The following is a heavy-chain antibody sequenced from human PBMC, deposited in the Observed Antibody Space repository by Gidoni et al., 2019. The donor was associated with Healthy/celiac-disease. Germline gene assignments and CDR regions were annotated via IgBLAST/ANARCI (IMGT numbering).Heavy chain of an antibody. Sequence: NPSLKSRVTISVDTSKNQFSLKLSSVTAADTAVYYCARGGPSSWYSLGSPLLKPLDYWGQGTLVTVSS. CDR3: ARGGPSSWYSLGSPLLKPLDY. J-gene: IGHJ4*02. V-gene: IGHV4-34*01. D-gene: IGHD6-13*01.